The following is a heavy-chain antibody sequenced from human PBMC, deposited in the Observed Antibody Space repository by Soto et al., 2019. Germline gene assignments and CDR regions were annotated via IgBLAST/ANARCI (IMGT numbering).Heavy chain of an antibody. Sequence: QVQLVQSGAEVKKPGSSVKVSCKASGGTFSSYAISWVRQAPGQGLEWMGGIIPIFGTANYAQKFQGRVTITADESTSTAYMELSSLRSEDTAVYYCAKDLGAGDPHYYGMDVWGQGTTVTVSS. CDR3: AKDLGAGDPHYYGMDV. V-gene: IGHV1-69*01. CDR1: GGTFSSYA. D-gene: IGHD1-26*01. J-gene: IGHJ6*02. CDR2: IIPIFGTA.